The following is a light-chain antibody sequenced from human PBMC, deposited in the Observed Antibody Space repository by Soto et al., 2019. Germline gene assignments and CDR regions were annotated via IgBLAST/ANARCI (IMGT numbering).Light chain of an antibody. CDR2: RAS. Sequence: DIQMTQSPSTLSESVGDRVNITCRASQSIDVWLAWYQMKPGKAPKLLVSRASDLQTGVPSRFSGSGSGTEFTLTISSLQTDDFATYYCQQYNSYFFTFGPGTKVDVK. V-gene: IGKV1-5*03. CDR3: QQYNSYFFT. CDR1: QSIDVW. J-gene: IGKJ3*01.